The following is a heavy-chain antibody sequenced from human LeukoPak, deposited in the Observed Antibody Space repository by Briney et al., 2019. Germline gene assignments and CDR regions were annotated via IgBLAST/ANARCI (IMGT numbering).Heavy chain of an antibody. CDR1: GYTFTYYG. D-gene: IGHD2-15*01. V-gene: IGHV7-4-1*02. CDR2: INTNTGNP. Sequence: AASVKVSCKASGYTFTYYGLNWVRQAPGQGLECLGGINTNTGNPTYGQGFTGRFVFSFDTSVSTAYLEISSLKAEDTAIYYCARSRRVVVPSTLNSADDYYYYMDVWGKGTTVTVSS. CDR3: ARSRRVVVPSTLNSADDYYYYMDV. J-gene: IGHJ6*03.